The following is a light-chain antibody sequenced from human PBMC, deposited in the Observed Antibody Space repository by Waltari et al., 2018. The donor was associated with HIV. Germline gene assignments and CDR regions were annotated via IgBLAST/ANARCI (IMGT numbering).Light chain of an antibody. CDR2: SNI. CDR3: AAWDDSLNVL. CDR1: SSNIGSNT. Sequence: QSVLTQPPSASVTPGQRVTISCSGSSSNIGSNTVNWYQQLPGTAPKLLIYSNIQRPAGVPDRCSGSKSGTSASLAISGLQSEDEADYYCAAWDDSLNVLFGGGTKLTVL. J-gene: IGLJ3*02. V-gene: IGLV1-44*01.